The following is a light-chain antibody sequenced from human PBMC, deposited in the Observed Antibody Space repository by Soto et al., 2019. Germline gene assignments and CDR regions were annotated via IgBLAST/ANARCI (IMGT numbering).Light chain of an antibody. J-gene: IGKJ4*01. CDR3: QQYYSTPLT. CDR1: QSIWFSTNKNY. Sequence: DIVMTQSPDSLTVSLGERATINCKSSQSIWFSTNKNYLAWYQHKPGQSPKRLIYWASTRESGVPDRFSGSGSETDFTLTISSLQAEDVAVYYCQQYYSTPLTFGGGTKVEIK. CDR2: WAS. V-gene: IGKV4-1*01.